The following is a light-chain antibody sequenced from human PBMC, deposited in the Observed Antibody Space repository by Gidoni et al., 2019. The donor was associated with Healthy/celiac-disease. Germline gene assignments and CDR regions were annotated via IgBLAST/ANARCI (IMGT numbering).Light chain of an antibody. V-gene: IGLV3-10*01. J-gene: IGLJ2*01. CDR3: YSTDSSGNHRV. CDR1: ALPKKY. CDR2: EDS. Sequence: SYELTHPPSASVSQGQTARITCPGDALPKKYAYWYQQKSGHAPVLVIYEDSKRPSGIPERFSGSSSGTMATLTISGAQVEDEADYYCYSTDSSGNHRVFGGGTKLTVL.